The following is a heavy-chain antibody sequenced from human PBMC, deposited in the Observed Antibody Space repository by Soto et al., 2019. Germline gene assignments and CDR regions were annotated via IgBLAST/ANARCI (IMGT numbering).Heavy chain of an antibody. CDR2: IIPIFGTA. CDR1: GGTFSSYA. D-gene: IGHD2-15*01. V-gene: IGHV1-69*13. Sequence: ASVKVSCKASGGTFSSYAISWVRQAPGQGLEWMGGIIPIFGTANYAQKFQGRVTITADESTSTAYMELSSLRSEDTAVYYCARGGGLNIVSFSWLLDYWGQGTLVTVSS. CDR3: ARGGGLNIVSFSWLLDY. J-gene: IGHJ4*02.